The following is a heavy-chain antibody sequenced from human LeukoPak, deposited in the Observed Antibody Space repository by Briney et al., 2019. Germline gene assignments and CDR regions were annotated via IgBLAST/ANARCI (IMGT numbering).Heavy chain of an antibody. CDR3: ARHSPRRIAVAGTTWWFDP. CDR1: GGSLSSYY. D-gene: IGHD6-19*01. Sequence: SETLSLTCIVSGGSLSSYYWSWIRQPPGKGLEWIGYICYSGTTNYNPSLKSRVTISVDRSKNQFSLKLISVTAADTAVYYCARHSPRRIAVAGTTWWFDPWGQGTLVTVSS. J-gene: IGHJ5*01. V-gene: IGHV4-59*08. CDR2: ICYSGTT.